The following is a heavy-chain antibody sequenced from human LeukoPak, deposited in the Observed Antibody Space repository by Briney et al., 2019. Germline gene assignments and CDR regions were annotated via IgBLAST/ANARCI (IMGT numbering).Heavy chain of an antibody. CDR3: ARYVVSGSGKFYFDY. J-gene: IGHJ4*02. CDR1: GGSISSSNYY. Sequence: SETLSLTCTVSGGSISSSNYYWSWIRQPPGRELELNAIINYGGTTYYNPSLKSRVTISVDTSKNQFSLRLSSVTAADTAVYLCARYVVSGSGKFYFDYWGQGSLVTVSS. CDR2: INYGGTT. D-gene: IGHD3-10*01. V-gene: IGHV4-39*01.